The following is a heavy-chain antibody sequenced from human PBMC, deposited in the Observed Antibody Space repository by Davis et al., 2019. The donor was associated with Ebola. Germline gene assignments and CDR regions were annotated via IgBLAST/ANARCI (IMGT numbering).Heavy chain of an antibody. Sequence: ASVKVSCKASGYTFTSYYMHWVRQAPGQGLEWMGIINPSGGSTSYAQKLQGRVTMTTDTSTSTAYMELRSLRSDDTAVYYCARDGIIPSRRYDFWSGYRFDYWGQGTLVTVSS. CDR3: ARDGIIPSRRYDFWSGYRFDY. J-gene: IGHJ4*02. D-gene: IGHD3-3*01. CDR1: GYTFTSYY. V-gene: IGHV1-46*01. CDR2: INPSGGST.